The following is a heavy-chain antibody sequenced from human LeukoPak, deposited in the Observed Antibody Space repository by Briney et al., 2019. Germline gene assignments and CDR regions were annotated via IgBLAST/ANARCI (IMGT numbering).Heavy chain of an antibody. V-gene: IGHV4-59*01. CDR1: GGSISSYY. Sequence: SETLSLTCTVSGGSISSYYWSWIRQPPGKGLEWIGYIYYSGSTNYNPSLKSRVTISVDTSKNQFSLKLSSVTAADTAVYYCARQDSSGWYYFDYWGQGTLSPSPQ. CDR2: IYYSGST. J-gene: IGHJ4*02. CDR3: ARQDSSGWYYFDY. D-gene: IGHD6-19*01.